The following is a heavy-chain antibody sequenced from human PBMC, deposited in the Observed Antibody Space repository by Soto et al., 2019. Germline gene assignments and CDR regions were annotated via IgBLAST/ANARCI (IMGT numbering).Heavy chain of an antibody. CDR3: ARRKVSSSSRAFDI. CDR1: GFTFSSYE. V-gene: IGHV3-48*03. J-gene: IGHJ3*02. Sequence: LRLSCAASGFTFSSYEMNWVRQAPGKGLEWVSYISSSGSTIYYVDSVKGRFTISRDNAKNSLYLQMNSLRAEDTAVYYCARRKVSSSSRAFDIWGQGTMVTVSS. CDR2: ISSSGSTI. D-gene: IGHD6-6*01.